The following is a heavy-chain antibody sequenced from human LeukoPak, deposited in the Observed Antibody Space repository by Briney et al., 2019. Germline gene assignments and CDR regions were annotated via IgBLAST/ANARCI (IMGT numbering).Heavy chain of an antibody. D-gene: IGHD6-13*01. CDR2: IYIVGST. CDR3: ARAGFVAPAVIFDC. J-gene: IGHJ5*01. V-gene: IGHV3-53*01. CDR1: GFTVSGNY. Sequence: GGSLRLSSAAPGFTVSGNYMSWVPEAPGKGLGGGSVIYIVGSTYYADSVKGRFTISRDTAKNTLYLQMNSLRAEDTAMYYCARAGFVAPAVIFDCWGQGTLVVASS.